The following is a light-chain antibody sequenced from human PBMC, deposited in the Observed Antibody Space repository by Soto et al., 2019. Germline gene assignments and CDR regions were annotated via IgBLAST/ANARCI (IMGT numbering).Light chain of an antibody. V-gene: IGKV1-8*01. CDR3: QHYNSYSEA. J-gene: IGKJ1*01. CDR1: QGISSY. Sequence: AIRITQSPSSLSASTGDRATLTCRASQGISSYLAWYQQKPGKAPKILIYAASTLQSGVPSRFRGSGSGTDFTLTISRLQTDDFSTYYCQHYNSYSEAFGQGTKVDIK. CDR2: AAS.